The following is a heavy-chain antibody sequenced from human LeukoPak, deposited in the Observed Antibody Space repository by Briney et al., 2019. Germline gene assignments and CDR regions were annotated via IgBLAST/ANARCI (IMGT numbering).Heavy chain of an antibody. V-gene: IGHV3-66*01. CDR3: ARDTPTEGGLWFGELLGGMDV. CDR1: GFTVSSNY. J-gene: IGHJ6*02. Sequence: VGSLRLPCAASGFTVSSNYLSLVRQAPGKGLELVSVIYSGGSTYYADSVKGRFTISRDNSKNTLYLQMNSLRAEDTAVYYCARDTPTEGGLWFGELLGGMDVWGQGTTVTVSS. CDR2: IYSGGST. D-gene: IGHD3-10*01.